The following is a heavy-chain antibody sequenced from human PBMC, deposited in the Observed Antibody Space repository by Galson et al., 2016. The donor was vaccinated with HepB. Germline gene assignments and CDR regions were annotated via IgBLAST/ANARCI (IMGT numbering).Heavy chain of an antibody. CDR2: INAANGYT. V-gene: IGHV1-3*01. J-gene: IGHJ6*02. D-gene: IGHD1-26*01. CDR1: GYTFTSFY. Sequence: SVKVSCKASGYTFTSFYMHWVRQAPGQGLEWMGWINAANGYTKYSRKFQARVTITRDTSASTTYMKLSSLRSEDTAVYYCASSRGTTWGMDVWGQGTTVTASS. CDR3: ASSRGTTWGMDV.